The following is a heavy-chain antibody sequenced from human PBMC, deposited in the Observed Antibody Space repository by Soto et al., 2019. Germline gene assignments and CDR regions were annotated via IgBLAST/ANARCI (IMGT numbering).Heavy chain of an antibody. J-gene: IGHJ4*02. CDR1: GFTFSSYG. V-gene: IGHV3-30*18. D-gene: IGHD5-18*01. Sequence: QVQLVESGGGVVQPGRSLRLSCAASGFTFSSYGMHWVRQAPGKGLEWVAVISYDGSNKYYADSVKGRFTISRDNSKNTLYLQMHILIAEDTAVYYCAKAVHLWGDLDYWGQGTLVTVSS. CDR3: AKAVHLWGDLDY. CDR2: ISYDGSNK.